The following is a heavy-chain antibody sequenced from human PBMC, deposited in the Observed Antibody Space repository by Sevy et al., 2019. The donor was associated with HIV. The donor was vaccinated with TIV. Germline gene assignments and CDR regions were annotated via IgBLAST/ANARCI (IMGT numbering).Heavy chain of an antibody. CDR1: GFTFSSYS. J-gene: IGHJ6*03. Sequence: GGPLRLSCAGSGFTFSSYSMSWVRQAPGKGLEWVANIKEDGSEKNYVDSVKGRFTISRDNAKNSLYLQMNSLRAEDTALYYCARARRSYGGSYYYYYYMDVWGKGTTVTVSS. CDR3: ARARRSYGGSYYYYYYMDV. CDR2: IKEDGSEK. V-gene: IGHV3-7*03. D-gene: IGHD5-12*01.